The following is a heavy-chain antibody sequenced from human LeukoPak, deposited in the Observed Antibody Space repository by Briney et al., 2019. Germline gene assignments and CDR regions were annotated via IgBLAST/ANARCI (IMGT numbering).Heavy chain of an antibody. CDR1: GLTFSSYA. V-gene: IGHV3-23*01. CDR3: AKRGLWIGLNAFDI. Sequence: GGSLRLSCAASGLTFSSYAMSWVRQAPGKGLEWVSFISGSGGSTYYADSVKGRFTISRDNSKNTLYLQMNSLRAEDTAVYYCAKRGLWIGLNAFDIWGQGTMVTVSS. CDR2: ISGSGGST. D-gene: IGHD3-3*01. J-gene: IGHJ3*02.